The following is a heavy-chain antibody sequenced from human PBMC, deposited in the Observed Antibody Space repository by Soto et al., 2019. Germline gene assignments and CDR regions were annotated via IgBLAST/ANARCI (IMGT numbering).Heavy chain of an antibody. CDR3: ARYDSSGYYWPYYYYGMDV. V-gene: IGHV3-21*01. Sequence: GGSLRLSCAASGFTFSSYSMNWVRQAPGKGLEWVSSISSSSSYIYYADSVKGRFTISRDNAKNSLYLQMNSLRAEDTAVYYCARYDSSGYYWPYYYYGMDVWGQGTTVTVS. CDR1: GFTFSSYS. D-gene: IGHD3-22*01. CDR2: ISSSSSYI. J-gene: IGHJ6*02.